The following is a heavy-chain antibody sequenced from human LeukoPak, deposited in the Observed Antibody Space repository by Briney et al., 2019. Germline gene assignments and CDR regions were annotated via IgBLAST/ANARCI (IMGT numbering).Heavy chain of an antibody. CDR1: GFSFSSYS. CDR2: IRSDGSGT. V-gene: IGHV3-74*03. J-gene: IGHJ4*02. Sequence: GASLRLSCAASGFSFSSYSMNWVRQAPGKGLVWVSHIRSDGSGTEYADSVKGRFTISRDNAKNTLYMQMNSLRAEDTAVYYCTSGAYYNDYWGQGTLVTVSS. D-gene: IGHD3-22*01. CDR3: TSGAYYNDY.